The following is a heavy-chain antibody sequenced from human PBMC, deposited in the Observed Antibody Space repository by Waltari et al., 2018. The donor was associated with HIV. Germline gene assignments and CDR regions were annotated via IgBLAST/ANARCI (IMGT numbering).Heavy chain of an antibody. CDR3: ASEKSRASEWYGIWYFDA. V-gene: IGHV4-34*02. CDR2: VNHSGKT. Sequence: QVQLQQWGTGLLKPSETLSLTCAVYGGSFSGYSWTWIRQAPGKGREWIGEVNHSGKTNYNPSLKSRVTISVDTSKNQFSLKMNSVTGADTAVYYCASEKSRASEWYGIWYFDAWGQGTLVSVPS. J-gene: IGHJ5*02. CDR1: GGSFSGYS. D-gene: IGHD6-19*01.